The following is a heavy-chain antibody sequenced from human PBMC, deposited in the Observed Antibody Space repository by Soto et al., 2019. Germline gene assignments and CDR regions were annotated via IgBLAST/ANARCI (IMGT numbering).Heavy chain of an antibody. Sequence: SGKVSCKASAYTFTGYYMHWVRQAPGQGLEWMGWINPNSGGTNYAQKFQGWVTMTRDTSISTAYMELSRLRSDDTAVYYCARAPLDATYYDFWSGYSNYGMDVWGQGTTVTVSS. J-gene: IGHJ6*02. CDR3: ARAPLDATYYDFWSGYSNYGMDV. D-gene: IGHD3-3*01. CDR2: INPNSGGT. CDR1: AYTFTGYY. V-gene: IGHV1-2*04.